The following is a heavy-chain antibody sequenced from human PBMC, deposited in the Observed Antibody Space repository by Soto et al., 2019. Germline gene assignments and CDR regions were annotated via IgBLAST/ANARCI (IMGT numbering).Heavy chain of an antibody. CDR1: GYTFTTYY. CDR3: ARELPHTNYFDY. D-gene: IGHD2-15*01. J-gene: IGHJ4*02. Sequence: GASVKVSCKASGYTFTTYYMQWMRQAPGQGPGWLAMIDPRSGNTNYAQNIQDRVTVTRDTSTNTVYLELSSLRSEDTALYYCARELPHTNYFDYWGQGTPVTVSS. CDR2: IDPRSGNT. V-gene: IGHV1-46*01.